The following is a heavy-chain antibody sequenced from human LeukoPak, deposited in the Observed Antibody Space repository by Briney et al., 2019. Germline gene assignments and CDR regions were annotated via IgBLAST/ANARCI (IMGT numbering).Heavy chain of an antibody. Sequence: GGSLRLSCSASGFTFSSYAMHWVRQAPGKGLEYVSAISSNGGSTYYADSVKGRFTISRDNSKNTLYLQMSSLRAEDTAVYYCVKGYDYVWGSYLDQVYWGQGTLVTVSS. J-gene: IGHJ4*02. V-gene: IGHV3-64D*06. CDR2: ISSNGGST. CDR1: GFTFSSYA. CDR3: VKGYDYVWGSYLDQVY. D-gene: IGHD3-16*02.